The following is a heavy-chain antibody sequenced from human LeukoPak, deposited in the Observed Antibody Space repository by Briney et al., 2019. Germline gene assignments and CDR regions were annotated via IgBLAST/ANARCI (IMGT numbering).Heavy chain of an antibody. J-gene: IGHJ4*02. CDR1: GFTFSSYA. CDR3: AKGREVYGDSRFDY. D-gene: IGHD2-21*02. CDR2: MSGGAGTT. Sequence: PGGSLRPSCAASGFTFSSYAMSWVRHAPGKGLEWVSSMSGGAGTTYYAASMKGRFTISRDNSKNTLYLQMNSLRAEDTAVYYCAKGREVYGDSRFDYWGQGTLVTVSS. V-gene: IGHV3-23*01.